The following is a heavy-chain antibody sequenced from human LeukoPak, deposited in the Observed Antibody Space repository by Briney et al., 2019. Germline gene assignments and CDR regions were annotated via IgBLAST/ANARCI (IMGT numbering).Heavy chain of an antibody. CDR1: GYTFTSYG. CDR3: ARDDLLIAAAGSFNWFDP. V-gene: IGHV1-18*01. D-gene: IGHD6-13*01. J-gene: IGHJ5*02. Sequence: GASVKVSCKASGYTFTSYGISWVRQAPGQGLEWMGWISAYNGNTNYAQKLQGRVTMTTDTSTSTAYMELRSLRSDDTAVYYCARDDLLIAAAGSFNWFDPWGQGTLVTVSS. CDR2: ISAYNGNT.